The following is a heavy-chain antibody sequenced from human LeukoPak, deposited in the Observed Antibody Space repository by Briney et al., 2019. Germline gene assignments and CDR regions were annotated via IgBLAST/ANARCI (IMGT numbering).Heavy chain of an antibody. J-gene: IGHJ4*02. CDR3: ASLVRDYDSSGYYYMNNYFDY. CDR2: INHSGST. CDR1: GGSFSGYY. Sequence: SETLSFTCAVYGGSFSGYYWSRIRQPPGKGLEWIGEINHSGSTNYNPSLKSRVTISVDTSKNQFSLKLSSVTAADTAVYYCASLVRDYDSSGYYYMNNYFDYWGQGTLVTVSS. D-gene: IGHD3-22*01. V-gene: IGHV4-34*01.